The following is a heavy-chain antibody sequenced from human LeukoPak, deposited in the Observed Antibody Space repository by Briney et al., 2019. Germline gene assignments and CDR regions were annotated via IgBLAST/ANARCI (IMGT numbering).Heavy chain of an antibody. D-gene: IGHD7-27*01. V-gene: IGHV4-59*01. Sequence: PSETLSLTCTVSGGSISSYYWSWLRQPPGKGLEWIGYIYYSGSTNYNPSLKSRVTISVDTSKNQFSLKLSSVTAADTAVYYCAKVNWGAPFYYYYGMDVWGQGTTVTVSS. J-gene: IGHJ6*02. CDR2: IYYSGST. CDR3: AKVNWGAPFYYYYGMDV. CDR1: GGSISSYY.